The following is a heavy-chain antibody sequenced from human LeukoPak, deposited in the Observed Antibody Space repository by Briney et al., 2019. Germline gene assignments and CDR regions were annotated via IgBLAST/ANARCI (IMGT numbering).Heavy chain of an antibody. CDR1: GYTFSSYW. CDR2: IYPDDSDT. Sequence: GESLKISCKGSGYTFSSYWIGWVRQMPGKGLEWMGIIYPDDSDTRYSPSFQGQVTISADKSISTAYLQWSSLKASDTAMYYCTRLAYCSNDVCYSNYYYSMDVWGKGTTVTVSS. D-gene: IGHD2-8*01. J-gene: IGHJ6*03. CDR3: TRLAYCSNDVCYSNYYYSMDV. V-gene: IGHV5-51*01.